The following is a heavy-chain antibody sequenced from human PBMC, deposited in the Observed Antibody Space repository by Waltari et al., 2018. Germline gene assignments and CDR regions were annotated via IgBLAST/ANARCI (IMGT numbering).Heavy chain of an antibody. CDR3: ARVRWVDTAMDTDTIDY. CDR1: GFTFSSYA. D-gene: IGHD5-18*01. V-gene: IGHV3-30-3*01. J-gene: IGHJ4*02. CDR2: ISDDGSNK. Sequence: QVQLVESGGGVVQPGRSLRLSCAASGFTFSSYAMHWVRPAPGKGLEWVAVISDDGSNKYYADSVKGRFTISRDNSKNTLYLQMNSLRAEDTAVYYCARVRWVDTAMDTDTIDYWGQGTLVTVSS.